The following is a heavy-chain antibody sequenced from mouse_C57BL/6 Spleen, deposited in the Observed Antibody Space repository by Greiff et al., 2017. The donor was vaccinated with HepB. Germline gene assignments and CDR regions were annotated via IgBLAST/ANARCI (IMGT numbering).Heavy chain of an antibody. CDR3: AREEGPDSSGYAWFAY. CDR2: IYPGSGNT. D-gene: IGHD3-2*02. J-gene: IGHJ3*01. Sequence: QVQLQQSGPELVKPGASVKISCKASGYSFTSYYIHWVKQRPGQGLEWIGWIYPGSGNTKYNEKFKGKATLTADTSSSTAYMQLSSLTSEDSAVYYCAREEGPDSSGYAWFAYWGQGTLVTVSA. V-gene: IGHV1-66*01. CDR1: GYSFTSYY.